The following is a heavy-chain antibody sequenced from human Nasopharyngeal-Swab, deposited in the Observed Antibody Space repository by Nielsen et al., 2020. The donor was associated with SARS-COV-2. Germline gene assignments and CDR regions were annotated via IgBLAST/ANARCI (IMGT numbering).Heavy chain of an antibody. J-gene: IGHJ4*02. CDR1: GYTFTGYY. CDR3: AREHPTTRASDY. CDR2: INPNSGAT. D-gene: IGHD4-11*01. V-gene: IGHV1-2*06. Sequence: ASVKVFCKTSGYTFTGYYIQWVRQAPGQGLEWMGRINPNSGATKSAQRFQGRVTMTSDTSISTAYMDLSSLTSDDTALYYCAREHPTTRASDYWGQGILVTVSS.